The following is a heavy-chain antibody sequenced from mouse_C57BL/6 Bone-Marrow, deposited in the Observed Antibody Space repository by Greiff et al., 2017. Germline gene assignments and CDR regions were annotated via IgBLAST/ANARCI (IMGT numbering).Heavy chain of an antibody. D-gene: IGHD1-1*01. CDR3: TTVFITTVVATGAMDY. J-gene: IGHJ4*01. Sequence: VQLKESGAELVRPGASVKLSCTASGFNIKDDYMHWVKQRPDQGLEWIGWIDPENGDTEYAAKFQGKATITADTSSNTAYLQLSSLTSEDTAVYYCTTVFITTVVATGAMDYWGQGTSVTVSS. V-gene: IGHV14-4*01. CDR2: IDPENGDT. CDR1: GFNIKDDY.